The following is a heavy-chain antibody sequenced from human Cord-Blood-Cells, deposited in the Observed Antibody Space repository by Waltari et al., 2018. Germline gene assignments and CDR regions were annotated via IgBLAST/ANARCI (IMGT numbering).Heavy chain of an antibody. Sequence: QVQLVQSGAEVKKPGASVKVSCKASGYTFTGHSMHWRRQAPGQGLERMGWINPNSGGTNYAQKFQGWVTMTRDTSISTAYMELSRLRSDDTAVYYCASLSYGSSFPYYFDYWGQGTLVTVSS. CDR2: INPNSGGT. CDR3: ASLSYGSSFPYYFDY. V-gene: IGHV1-2*04. CDR1: GYTFTGHS. D-gene: IGHD6-6*01. J-gene: IGHJ4*02.